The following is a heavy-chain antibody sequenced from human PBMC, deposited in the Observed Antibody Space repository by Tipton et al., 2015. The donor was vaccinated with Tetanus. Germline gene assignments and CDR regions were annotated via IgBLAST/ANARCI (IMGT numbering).Heavy chain of an antibody. D-gene: IGHD1-26*01. Sequence: LVKPTQTLSLTCTVSGGSISSGGYYWSWIRQHPGKGLEWIGDIYYSGSTYYNPSLKSRVTISVDTSKNQFSLRLNSVTAADTAVYYCARDQARGARGWNYFDYWGLGTLVTVSS. CDR2: IYYSGST. J-gene: IGHJ4*02. CDR1: GGSISSGGYY. CDR3: ARDQARGARGWNYFDY. V-gene: IGHV4-31*03.